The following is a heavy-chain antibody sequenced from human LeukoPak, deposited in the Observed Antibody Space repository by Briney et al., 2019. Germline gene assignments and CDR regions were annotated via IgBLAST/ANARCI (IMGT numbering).Heavy chain of an antibody. V-gene: IGHV4-61*02. CDR2: IYTSGST. J-gene: IGHJ5*02. D-gene: IGHD5-12*01. CDR1: GGSISSSTYY. CDR3: ARGSGYATHGWFDP. Sequence: SETLSLTCTVSGGSISSSTYYWSWIRQPAGKGLEWIGRIYTSGSTNYNPSLKSRVTMSVDTSKNQFSLKLSSVTAADTAVYYCARGSGYATHGWFDPWGQGTLVTVSS.